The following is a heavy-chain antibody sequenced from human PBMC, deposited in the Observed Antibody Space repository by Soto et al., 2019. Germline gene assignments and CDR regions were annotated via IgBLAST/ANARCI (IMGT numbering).Heavy chain of an antibody. CDR2: INAGNGNT. J-gene: IGHJ2*01. D-gene: IGHD1-26*01. CDR3: ARGGILYWYFDL. CDR1: GYTFTSYA. Sequence: QVQLVQSGAEVKKPGASVKVSCKASGYTFTSYAMHWVRPAPGQRLEWMGGINAGNGNTKYSQKFQGRVTITRDTSASTAYMELSSLRSEDTAVYSGARGGILYWYFDLWGRGTLVTVSS. V-gene: IGHV1-3*01.